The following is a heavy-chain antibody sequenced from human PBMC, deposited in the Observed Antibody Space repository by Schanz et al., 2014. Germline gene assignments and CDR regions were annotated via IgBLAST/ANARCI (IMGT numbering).Heavy chain of an antibody. CDR1: RYPFTAYY. CDR3: ARRGPNCSNNACYHGWFDP. D-gene: IGHD4-4*01. J-gene: IGHJ5*02. V-gene: IGHV1-2*06. Sequence: QVHLVQSGSEVKKPGASVKVSCKASRYPFTAYYMHWVRQAPGQGLEWMGRINPNSGDTNYAPTFQGRVSMTRDTSISTAYMEVTRLVSSDTAVYYCARRGPNCSNNACYHGWFDPWGQGTLVTVSS. CDR2: INPNSGDT.